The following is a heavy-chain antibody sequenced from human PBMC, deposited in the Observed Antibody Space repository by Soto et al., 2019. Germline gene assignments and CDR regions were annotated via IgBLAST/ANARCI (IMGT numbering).Heavy chain of an antibody. CDR3: AGRASIAARALGYYMDV. CDR1: GGSISSYY. Sequence: QVQLQESGPGLVKPSETLSLTCTVSGGSISSYYWSWIRQPPGQGLEWIGYIYYRGSTNYNPSLKSRVAISEDTSKNQFSLKLSSVTDADTAVYYCAGRASIAARALGYYMDVGGKGNTFTVS. V-gene: IGHV4-59*12. J-gene: IGHJ6*03. CDR2: IYYRGST. D-gene: IGHD6-6*01.